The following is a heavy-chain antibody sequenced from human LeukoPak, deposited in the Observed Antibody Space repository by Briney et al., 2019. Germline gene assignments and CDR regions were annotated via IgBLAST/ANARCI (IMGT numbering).Heavy chain of an antibody. J-gene: IGHJ6*03. CDR2: ISAYNGNT. CDR3: AREQLRNYYYYYMDV. V-gene: IGHV1-18*01. Sequence: GASVKVSCKASGYTFTSYGISWVRQAPGQGLEWMGWISAYNGNTNYAQKFQGRVTMTTDTSTSTAYMELRSLRSDDTAVYSCAREQLRNYYYYYMDVWGKGTTVTVSS. D-gene: IGHD4-17*01. CDR1: GYTFTSYG.